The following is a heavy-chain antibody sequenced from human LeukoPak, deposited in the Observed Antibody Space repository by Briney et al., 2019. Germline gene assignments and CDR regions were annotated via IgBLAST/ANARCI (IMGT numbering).Heavy chain of an antibody. CDR2: ISSSGSTI. Sequence: PGRSLRLSCAASGFTFSDYYMSWIRQAPGKGLEWVSYISSSGSTIYYADSVKGRFTISRDNAKNSLYLQMNSLRAEDTAVYYCARAGNFGVVTRSYFDYWGQGTLVTVSS. J-gene: IGHJ4*02. D-gene: IGHD3-3*02. CDR1: GFTFSDYY. CDR3: ARAGNFGVVTRSYFDY. V-gene: IGHV3-11*04.